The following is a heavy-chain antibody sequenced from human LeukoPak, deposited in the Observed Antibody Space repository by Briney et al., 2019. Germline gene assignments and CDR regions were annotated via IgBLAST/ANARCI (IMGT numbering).Heavy chain of an antibody. CDR3: VTYSGGIKSPGYY. D-gene: IGHD1-14*01. J-gene: IGHJ4*02. V-gene: IGHV3-30*03. Sequence: PGRSLRLSCAASGFTFSSYGMHWVRQAPGKGLEWVAVISYDGSNKYYADSVKGRFTISRDNSKNTLYLQMNSLRVEDTADYYCVTYSGGIKSPGYYWGQGTLVTVSS. CDR2: ISYDGSNK. CDR1: GFTFSSYG.